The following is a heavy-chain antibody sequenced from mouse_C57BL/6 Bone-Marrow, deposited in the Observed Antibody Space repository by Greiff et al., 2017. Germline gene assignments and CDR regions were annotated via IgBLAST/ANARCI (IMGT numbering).Heavy chain of an antibody. V-gene: IGHV5-16*01. J-gene: IGHJ1*03. CDR2: INYDGSST. CDR3: ARDDGSSYWYFDV. Sequence: EVMLVASEGGLVQPGSSMKLSCTASGFTFSDYYMAWVRQVPEKGLEWVANINYDGSSTYYLDSLKSRFIISRDNAKNILYLQMSSLKSEDTATYYCARDDGSSYWYFDVWGTGTTVTVSS. CDR1: GFTFSDYY. D-gene: IGHD1-1*01.